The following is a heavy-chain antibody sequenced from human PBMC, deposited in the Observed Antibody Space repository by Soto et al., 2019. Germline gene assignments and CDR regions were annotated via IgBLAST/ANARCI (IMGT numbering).Heavy chain of an antibody. CDR3: ARNPPYMGLEH. Sequence: QVQLVQSGAEVKKPGASVKVSCKASGYTFTSYGISWVRQAHGQGLEWMGWISAYNGNTKHAQKLQGRVTLTTDTSTSTAYMELRSLRSDGTAVYYCARNPPYMGLEHWGQGTLVTVSS. D-gene: IGHD1-1*01. V-gene: IGHV1-18*04. CDR2: ISAYNGNT. CDR1: GYTFTSYG. J-gene: IGHJ4*02.